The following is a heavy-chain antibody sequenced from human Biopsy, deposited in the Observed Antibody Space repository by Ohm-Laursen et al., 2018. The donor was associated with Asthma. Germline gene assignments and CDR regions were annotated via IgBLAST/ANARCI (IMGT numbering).Heavy chain of an antibody. D-gene: IGHD3-16*01. J-gene: IGHJ4*02. CDR3: ARRGGVRRYFDY. V-gene: IGHV4-30-4*01. Sequence: TLSLTCTVSGDSISSGAYYWSWVRQPPGKGLEWIGYIYYIGSTYYNPSPKSRVAISLDKSKNQFSLKLSSVTAADTAVYFCARRGGVRRYFDYWGQGTLVTVSS. CDR1: GDSISSGAYY. CDR2: IYYIGST.